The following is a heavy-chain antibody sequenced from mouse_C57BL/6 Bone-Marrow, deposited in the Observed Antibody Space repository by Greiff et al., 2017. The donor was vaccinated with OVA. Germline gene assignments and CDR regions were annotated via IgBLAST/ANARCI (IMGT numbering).Heavy chain of an antibody. V-gene: IGHV1-80*01. CDR2: IYPGDGDT. J-gene: IGHJ3*01. CDR3: ARGAY. CDR1: GYAFSNYW. Sequence: QVQLKQSGAELVKPEASVKISCKASGYAFSNYWMNWVKQRPGKGLEWIGQIYPGDGDTNYNGKFKGKATLTADKSSSTAYMHLSSLTSEESAVFVYARGAYWGQGTLVTVAA.